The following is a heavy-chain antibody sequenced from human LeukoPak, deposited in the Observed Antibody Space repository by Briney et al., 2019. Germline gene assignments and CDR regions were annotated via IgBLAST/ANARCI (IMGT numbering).Heavy chain of an antibody. D-gene: IGHD3-3*01. J-gene: IGHJ6*03. CDR1: GGSISSYY. CDR3: ARVPQYYDFWSGLGTYYYYYMDV. Sequence: SETLSLTCTVSGGSISSYYWSWIRQPPGKGLEWIGYIYYSGSTNYNPSLKSRVTISVDTSKNQFSLKLSSVTAADTAVYYCARVPQYYDFWSGLGTYYYYYMDVWGKGTTVTVSS. V-gene: IGHV4-59*01. CDR2: IYYSGST.